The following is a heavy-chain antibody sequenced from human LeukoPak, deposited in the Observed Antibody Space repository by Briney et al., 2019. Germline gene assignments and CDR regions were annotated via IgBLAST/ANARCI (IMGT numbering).Heavy chain of an antibody. Sequence: ASVKVSCKASGYTLTGYYLHWVRQAPGQGLEWMGWINFNSGDTAYAQKFQGRVTMTRDTSIRTAYMEVSRLRSDDTAVYYCARDGYWGQGTLVTVSS. J-gene: IGHJ4*02. CDR1: GYTLTGYY. D-gene: IGHD3-22*01. CDR2: INFNSGDT. V-gene: IGHV1-2*02. CDR3: ARDGY.